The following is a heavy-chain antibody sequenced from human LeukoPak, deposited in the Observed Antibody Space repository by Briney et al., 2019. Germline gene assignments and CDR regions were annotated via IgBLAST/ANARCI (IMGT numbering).Heavy chain of an antibody. CDR1: GFTLSSYG. D-gene: IGHD3-22*01. Sequence: GRSLRLSCAASGFTLSSYGMHWVRQAPGKGLEWVAVIWYDGSNKYYADSVKGRFTISRDNSKNTLYLQMNSLRAEDTAVYYCARGYDSSGHYYFDYWGQGTLVTVSS. J-gene: IGHJ4*02. CDR3: ARGYDSSGHYYFDY. V-gene: IGHV3-33*01. CDR2: IWYDGSNK.